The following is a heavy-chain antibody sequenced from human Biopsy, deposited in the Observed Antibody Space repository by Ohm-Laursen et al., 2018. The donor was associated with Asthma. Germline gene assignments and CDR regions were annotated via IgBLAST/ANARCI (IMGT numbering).Heavy chain of an antibody. Sequence: SVNPSCKASGDSLGSFINYAISWVRQAPGQGLEWMGGIIPIFGIANYAQKFQGRVTITADKSTSTSYMELSRLRSDDTAVYYCARVEAARHDYRSYDFDYWGQGTLVTVSS. V-gene: IGHV1-69*10. CDR1: GDSLGSFINYA. CDR2: IIPIFGIA. J-gene: IGHJ4*02. CDR3: ARVEAARHDYRSYDFDY. D-gene: IGHD4-11*01.